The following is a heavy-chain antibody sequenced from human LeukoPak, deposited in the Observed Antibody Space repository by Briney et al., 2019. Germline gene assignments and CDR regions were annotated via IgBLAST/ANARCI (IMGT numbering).Heavy chain of an antibody. CDR3: SRGGDAAKGGDS. CDR2: IHFSGDI. D-gene: IGHD3-16*01. CDR1: GGSVNSGNHY. Sequence: TTSETLSLNCTVSGGSVNSGNHYWMWTPPHPGKALEWIGFIHFSGDIYYNPSLKSRPTISVDTSKNHFSLRLSSVTAADTAVYYCSRGGDAAKGGDSWGQGALVTVSS. J-gene: IGHJ4*02. V-gene: IGHV4-31*03.